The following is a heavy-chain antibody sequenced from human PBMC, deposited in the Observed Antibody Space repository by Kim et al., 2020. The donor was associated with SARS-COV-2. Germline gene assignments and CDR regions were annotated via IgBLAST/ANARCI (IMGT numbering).Heavy chain of an antibody. D-gene: IGHD3-10*01. V-gene: IGHV5-51*01. CDR2: IYPGDSDT. CDR3: PRGQVNYYGSGSYYPHFDV. Sequence: GESLKISCKGSGYSFTSYWIGWVRQMPGKGLEWMGIIYPGDSDTRYSPSFQGQVTISADKSISTAYLQWSSLKASDTAMYYCPRGQVNYYGSGSYYPHFDVRGQGTLVSVSS. J-gene: IGHJ4*02. CDR1: GYSFTSYW.